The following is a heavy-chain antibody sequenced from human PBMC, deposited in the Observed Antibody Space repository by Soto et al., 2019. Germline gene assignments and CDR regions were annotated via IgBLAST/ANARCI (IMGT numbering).Heavy chain of an antibody. CDR1: GGSISSSSYY. CDR2: IYYSGST. Sequence: PSETLSLTCTVSGGSISSSSYYWGWIRQPPGKGLEWIGSIYYSGSTYYNPSLKSRVTISVDTSKNQFSLKLSSVTAADTAVYYCARLVWGSYRLAPWGQGTLVTVSS. J-gene: IGHJ5*02. D-gene: IGHD3-16*02. CDR3: ARLVWGSYRLAP. V-gene: IGHV4-39*01.